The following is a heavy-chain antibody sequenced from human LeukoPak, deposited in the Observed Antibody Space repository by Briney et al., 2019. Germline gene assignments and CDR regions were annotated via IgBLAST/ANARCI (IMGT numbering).Heavy chain of an antibody. CDR3: ARAGSPAYYYYGMDV. CDR1: GFTFDDYA. V-gene: IGHV3-9*01. CDR2: ISWNSGSI. J-gene: IGHJ6*02. D-gene: IGHD7-27*01. Sequence: PGGSLRLSCAASGFTFDDYAMHWVRQAPGKGLEWVSGISWNSGSIGYADSVKGRFTISRDNSKNTLYLQMNSLRAEDTAVYYCARAGSPAYYYYGMDVWGQGTTVTVSS.